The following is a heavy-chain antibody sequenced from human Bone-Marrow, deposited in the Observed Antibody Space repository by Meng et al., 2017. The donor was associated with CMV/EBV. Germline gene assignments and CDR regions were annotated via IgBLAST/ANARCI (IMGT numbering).Heavy chain of an antibody. V-gene: IGHV4-61*01. J-gene: IGHJ6*02. CDR2: IYSSGST. CDR3: ARDLLGFNGMDV. CDR1: GDSVSSGNYY. Sequence: SETLSLTCTVSGDSVSSGNYYWSWIRQPPGKGLEWIGYIYSSGSTNYNPSLKSRVTISVDTSKNRFSLKLSSVTAADTAVYYCARDLLGFNGMDVWGQGTTVTVSS. D-gene: IGHD2/OR15-2a*01.